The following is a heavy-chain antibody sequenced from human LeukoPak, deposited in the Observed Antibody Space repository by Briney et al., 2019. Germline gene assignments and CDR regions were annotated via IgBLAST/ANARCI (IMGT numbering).Heavy chain of an antibody. D-gene: IGHD3-22*01. CDR3: ARGPEHYYDSSGHAFDI. CDR2: MNPNSGNT. V-gene: IGHV1-8*03. CDR1: GYTFTSYD. Sequence: ASVKVSCKASGYTFTSYDINWVRQATGQGLEWMGWMNPNSGNTGYAQKFQGRVTITRNTSISTAYMELSSLRSEDTAVYYCARGPEHYYDSSGHAFDIWGQGTMVTVSS. J-gene: IGHJ3*02.